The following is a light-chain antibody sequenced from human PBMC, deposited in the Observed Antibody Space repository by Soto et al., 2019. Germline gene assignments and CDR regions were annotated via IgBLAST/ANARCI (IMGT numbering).Light chain of an antibody. J-gene: IGKJ1*01. CDR3: QQYGSSAT. Sequence: EIVLTQSPATLSLSPGERATLSCRASQSVSRYLAWYQQKPGQAPRLLIYDASNRATGIPARFSGSGSGTDFTLTISSLEPEDFAVYYCQQYGSSATFGQGTKVDIK. V-gene: IGKV3-11*01. CDR2: DAS. CDR1: QSVSRY.